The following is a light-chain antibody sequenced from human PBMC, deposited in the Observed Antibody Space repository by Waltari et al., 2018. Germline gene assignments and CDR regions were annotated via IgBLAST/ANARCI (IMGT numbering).Light chain of an antibody. CDR1: QGVSSSY. V-gene: IGKV3-20*01. CDR3: QQHGTSPFT. Sequence: EIVLTQSPGTLSLSPGERATLSCRASQGVSSSYLAWYQQKPGQAPRLLIYGASSRATGIPNRISGSGSGTDFTLTLSSLEPEDFAVYYCQQHGTSPFTFGQGTKVEIK. CDR2: GAS. J-gene: IGKJ2*01.